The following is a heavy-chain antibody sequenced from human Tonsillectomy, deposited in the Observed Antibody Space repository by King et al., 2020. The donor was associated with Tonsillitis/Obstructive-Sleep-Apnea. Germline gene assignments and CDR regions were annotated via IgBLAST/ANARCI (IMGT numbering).Heavy chain of an antibody. CDR3: ARDDVVGRYIDS. CDR1: GYTFTRWY. V-gene: IGHV1-46*01. D-gene: IGHD1-14*01. J-gene: IGHJ4*02. Sequence: VQLVQSGAEVKTPGASVKVSCKASGYTFTRWYIHWVRQARGQGLEWMGIINPSDGITTYEQKFQGSVTMTTDTSASTVSLLLSSLRSEDTAVYYCARDDVVGRYIDSWGQGTLVTVSS. CDR2: INPSDGIT.